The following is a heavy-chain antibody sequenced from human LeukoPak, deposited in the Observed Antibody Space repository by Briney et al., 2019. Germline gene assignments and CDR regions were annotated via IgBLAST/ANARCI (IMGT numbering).Heavy chain of an antibody. J-gene: IGHJ5*02. D-gene: IGHD1-26*01. V-gene: IGHV5-51*01. CDR3: ARRGGSYSGGYWFDP. CDR2: IYPGDSDT. CDR1: GYSFTSYW. Sequence: GESLKISCKVSGYSFTSYWIGWVRQMPGKGLEWMGIIYPGDSDTRYSPSFQGQVTVSADKSISTAYLQWSSLKASDTAMYYCARRGGSYSGGYWFDPWGQGTLVTVSS.